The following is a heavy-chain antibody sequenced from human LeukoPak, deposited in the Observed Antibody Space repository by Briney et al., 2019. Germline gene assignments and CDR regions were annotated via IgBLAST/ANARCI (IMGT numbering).Heavy chain of an antibody. J-gene: IGHJ4*02. V-gene: IGHV3-48*01. CDR1: GFTFNRYS. CDR3: AKGSGASRPYYLDY. D-gene: IGHD3-10*01. Sequence: GGSLRLSCAASGFTFNRYSMNWVRQAPGKGLEWVSYISSSGTTIYYADSVKGRFTISRDSSKSTLYLQMTSLTAEDTAVYYCAKGSGASRPYYLDYWGRGTLVTVSS. CDR2: ISSSGTTI.